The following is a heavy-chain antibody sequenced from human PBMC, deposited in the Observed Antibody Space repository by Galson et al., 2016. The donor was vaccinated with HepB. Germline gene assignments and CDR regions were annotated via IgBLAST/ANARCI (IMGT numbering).Heavy chain of an antibody. CDR1: GFAFSTFG. J-gene: IGHJ5*02. CDR2: ISYDGSNQ. D-gene: IGHD3-10*01. CDR3: AKGGFRLLDT. Sequence: SLRLSCAASGFAFSTFGMHWVRQAPGKGLEWVAIISYDGSNQFFIDSVRGRFTISRDNSKTALYLQMNSLRAGDTAVYYCAKGGFRLLDTWGQGTLVTVSS. V-gene: IGHV3-30*18.